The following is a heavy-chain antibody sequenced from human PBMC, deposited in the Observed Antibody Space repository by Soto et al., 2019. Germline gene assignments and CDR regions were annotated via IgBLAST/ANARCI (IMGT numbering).Heavy chain of an antibody. CDR3: ARRTYYYYGSGYYQLYYFDY. J-gene: IGHJ4*02. CDR1: GDSFTSYW. CDR2: IFPGDSDT. D-gene: IGHD3-22*01. V-gene: IGHV5-51*01. Sequence: PGESLKISYKGPGDSFTSYWIGRVRRMHAKSRGWMGIIFPGDSDTRYSPSFQGQVTISANKSISTACLQWSSLKASDTAMYYCARRTYYYYGSGYYQLYYFDYSGQGTLVTVSS.